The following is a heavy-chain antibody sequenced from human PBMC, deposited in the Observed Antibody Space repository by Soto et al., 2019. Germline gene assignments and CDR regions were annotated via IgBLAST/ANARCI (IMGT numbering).Heavy chain of an antibody. CDR1: GYAFTTYG. CDR2: ISAHSGNT. CDR3: ARGRYGDY. D-gene: IGHD1-1*01. Sequence: QVHLVQSGAEVKKPGASVKVSCKGSGYAFTTYGITWVRQAPGQGLEWMGWISAHSGNTNYAQKLQGRVTVTRDTSTSPAYMELRSLRSDDTAVYYCARGRYGDYWGQGDLVTVSS. V-gene: IGHV1-18*01. J-gene: IGHJ4*02.